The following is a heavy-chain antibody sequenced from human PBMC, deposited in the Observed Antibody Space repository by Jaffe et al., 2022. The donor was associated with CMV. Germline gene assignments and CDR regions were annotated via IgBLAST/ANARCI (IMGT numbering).Heavy chain of an antibody. V-gene: IGHV4-34*01. Sequence: QVQLQQWGAGLLKPSETLSLTCAVYGGSFSGYYWSWIRQSPGKGLEWIGEINHSGYTNYNPSLKSRVTISEDTSKNQFSLKMSSVTAADTAVYYCARSPQYYYDSTGYHYVAWFDPWGQGTLVTVSS. CDR2: INHSGYT. CDR1: GGSFSGYY. J-gene: IGHJ5*02. D-gene: IGHD3-22*01. CDR3: ARSPQYYYDSTGYHYVAWFDP.